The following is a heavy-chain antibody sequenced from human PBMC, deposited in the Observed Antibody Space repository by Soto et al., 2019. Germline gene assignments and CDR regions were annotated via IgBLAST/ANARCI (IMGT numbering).Heavy chain of an antibody. CDR1: GYSFTSYW. D-gene: IGHD3-9*01. CDR3: ARAQSYDILSRSQYLDASDI. J-gene: IGHJ3*02. V-gene: IGHV5-51*01. CDR2: IYPGDSDT. Sequence: GESLKISCKGSGYSFTSYWIGWVRQMPGKGLEWMGIIYPGDSDTRYSPSFQGQVTISADKSISTAYLQWSSLKASDTAMYYCARAQSYDILSRSQYLDASDIWGQETMLTASS.